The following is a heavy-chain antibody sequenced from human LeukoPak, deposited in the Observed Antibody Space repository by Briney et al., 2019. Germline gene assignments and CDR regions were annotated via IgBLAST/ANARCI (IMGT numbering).Heavy chain of an antibody. CDR2: ISYDGKNI. V-gene: IGHV3-33*06. CDR3: AKTYSRESGYDFFFHY. CDR1: GFSFSNYG. D-gene: IGHD5-12*01. Sequence: GGSLRLSCAASGFSFSNYGFHWVRQAPGKGLDWVSAISYDGKNIHYADSVKGRFTISRDDSRNTVYLQMNSLRVEDTAVYYCAKTYSRESGYDFFFHYWGQGTRVTVSS. J-gene: IGHJ4*02.